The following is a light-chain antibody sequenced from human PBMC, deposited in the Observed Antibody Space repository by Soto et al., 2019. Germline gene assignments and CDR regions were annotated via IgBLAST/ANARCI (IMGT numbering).Light chain of an antibody. CDR1: QSAGNF. CDR3: QQYDNWPWT. V-gene: IGKV3-15*01. Sequence: EIVMAQSPATPSVSPGRTASLSCRASQSAGNFLAWYQQKPGQAPRLLIYGASRRATGFPARFSGSGSGTDFTLTISSLQSEDFAVYYCQQYDNWPWTFGQGTKVDNK. CDR2: GAS. J-gene: IGKJ1*01.